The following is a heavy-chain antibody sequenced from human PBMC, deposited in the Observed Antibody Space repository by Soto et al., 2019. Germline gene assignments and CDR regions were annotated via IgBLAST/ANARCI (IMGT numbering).Heavy chain of an antibody. V-gene: IGHV3-23*01. CDR2: ISGSGGST. D-gene: IGHD6-13*01. CDR1: GFTFSSYA. Sequence: EVQLLESGGGLVQPGGSLRLSCAASGFTFSSYAMSWVRQAPGKGLEWVSAISGSGGSTYYADSVKGRFTISRDNSKNPRYLQMNSLRAEDTAVYYCAKDQVGSSWYFDYWGQGTLVTVSS. J-gene: IGHJ4*02. CDR3: AKDQVGSSWYFDY.